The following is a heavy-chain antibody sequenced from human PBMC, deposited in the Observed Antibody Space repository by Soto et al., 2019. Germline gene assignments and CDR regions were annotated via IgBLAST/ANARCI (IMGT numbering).Heavy chain of an antibody. D-gene: IGHD4-17*01. V-gene: IGHV4-31*03. J-gene: IGHJ4*02. CDR3: ARGLSVTLFDN. Sequence: QVQLQESGPGLVKPSQTLSLTCTVSGGSISTGGYYWTWIRQHPGKGLEWIGYIYYSGSTYYTPYLKSRVTISVDTSKNQFSLKLSSVTAADTAVYYCARGLSVTLFDNWGQGTLVTVSS. CDR2: IYYSGST. CDR1: GGSISTGGYY.